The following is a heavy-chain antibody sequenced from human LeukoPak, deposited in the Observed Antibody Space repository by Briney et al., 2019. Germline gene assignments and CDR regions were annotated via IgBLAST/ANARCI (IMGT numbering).Heavy chain of an antibody. J-gene: IGHJ6*03. CDR1: GGSFSGYY. D-gene: IGHD1-26*01. CDR3: ARHGTRYYYYYMDV. Sequence: SETLSLTYAVSGGSFSGYYWTWIRQPPGKGLEWIGEIKHSGNTNYNPSLKSRVTISVDTSKNEFSLKLSSVTAADTAVYYCARHGTRYYYYYMDVWGKGTTVTISS. V-gene: IGHV4-34*01. CDR2: IKHSGNT.